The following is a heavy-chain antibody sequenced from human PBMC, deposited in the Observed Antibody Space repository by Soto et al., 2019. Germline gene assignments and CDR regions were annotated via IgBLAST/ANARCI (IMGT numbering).Heavy chain of an antibody. Sequence: EVQLVESGGGLVQPGGSLRLSCAASGFTFSSYSMNWVRQAPGKGLEWVSYISSSSSTIYDADSVKGRFTISRDNAKNSLYLQMNSLRAEDTAVYYCAREGIFGVVIRYYYYYMDVWGKGTTVTVSS. J-gene: IGHJ6*03. CDR3: AREGIFGVVIRYYYYYMDV. D-gene: IGHD3-3*01. CDR2: ISSSSSTI. V-gene: IGHV3-48*01. CDR1: GFTFSSYS.